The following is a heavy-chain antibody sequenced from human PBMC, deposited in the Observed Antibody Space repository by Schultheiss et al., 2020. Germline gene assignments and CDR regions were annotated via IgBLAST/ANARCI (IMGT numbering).Heavy chain of an antibody. CDR3: ARYRPPHSILEWLLPHTYSYGMDV. D-gene: IGHD3-3*01. V-gene: IGHV3-74*01. Sequence: GGSLRLSCAASGFTFSSYWMHWVRQAPGKGLVWVSRINSDGSSTSYADSVKGRFTISRDNAKNTLYLQMNSLRAEDTAVYYCARYRPPHSILEWLLPHTYSYGMDVWGQGTTVTVYS. CDR2: INSDGSST. J-gene: IGHJ6*02. CDR1: GFTFSSYW.